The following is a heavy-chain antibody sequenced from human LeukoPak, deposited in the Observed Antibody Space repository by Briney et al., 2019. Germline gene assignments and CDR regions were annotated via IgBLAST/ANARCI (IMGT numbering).Heavy chain of an antibody. CDR2: IYTSGST. CDR3: ARRGNCSSTSCYTGRRAYFDY. Sequence: SETLSLACPVYGGSISSYYWSWIRQPAGKGLEWIGRIYTSGSTNYNPSFKTRVTMSVDTPKNQFSLKLSSVTAADTAVYYCARRGNCSSTSCYTGRRAYFDYWGQGTLVTVSS. V-gene: IGHV4-4*07. J-gene: IGHJ4*02. D-gene: IGHD2-2*02. CDR1: GGSISSYY.